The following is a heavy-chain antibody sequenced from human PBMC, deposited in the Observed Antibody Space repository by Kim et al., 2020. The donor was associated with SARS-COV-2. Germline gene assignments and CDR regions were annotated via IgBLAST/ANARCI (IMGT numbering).Heavy chain of an antibody. Sequence: SETLSLTCAVYGGSFSGYYWSWIRQPPGKGLEWIGEINHSGSTNYNPSLKSQVTISVDTSKNQFSLKLSSVTAADTAVYYCARCIAAAGKGRTGYFDYWGQGTLVTVSS. CDR2: INHSGST. J-gene: IGHJ4*02. CDR3: ARCIAAAGKGRTGYFDY. D-gene: IGHD6-13*01. V-gene: IGHV4-34*01. CDR1: GGSFSGYY.